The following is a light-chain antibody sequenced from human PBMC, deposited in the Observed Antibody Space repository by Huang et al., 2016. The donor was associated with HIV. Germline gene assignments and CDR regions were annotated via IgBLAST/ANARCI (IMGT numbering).Light chain of an antibody. CDR1: QSVTSSY. Sequence: EIVLTQSPGPLSLSPGERATLSCRASQSVTSSYLAGYQQRPGQAPWLLIYDASSRATGVPDRFSGSGSGTDFTLTISRLEPEDFAVYYCQQYDSSPATFGQGTKLEIK. V-gene: IGKV3-20*01. CDR2: DAS. J-gene: IGKJ2*01. CDR3: QQYDSSPAT.